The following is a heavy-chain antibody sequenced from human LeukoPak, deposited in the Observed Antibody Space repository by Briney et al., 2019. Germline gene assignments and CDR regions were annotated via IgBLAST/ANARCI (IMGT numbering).Heavy chain of an antibody. J-gene: IGHJ4*02. CDR2: IFYTGQT. V-gene: IGHV4-39*07. CDR3: ARVFDS. CDR1: GGSVYTSDYY. Sequence: PSETLSLTCTVSGGSVYTSDYYWGWVRQPPGKGPEWIGDIFYTGQTNYNPSLKSRVSISIDTSKNQFSLTLTSVTTADTAVYYCARVFDSWGQGTLVTVSS.